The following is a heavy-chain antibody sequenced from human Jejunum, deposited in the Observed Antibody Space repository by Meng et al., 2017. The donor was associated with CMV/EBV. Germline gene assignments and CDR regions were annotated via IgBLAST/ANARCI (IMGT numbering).Heavy chain of an antibody. CDR3: AIDFWSGYYRYGLDV. CDR1: GVTVSSKD. J-gene: IGHJ6*02. Sequence: GVTVSSKDMSWVRQAQGKGLELVSLIYSGGGIYYADSVKGRFTISRDSSKNKLYLQMNSLRAEDTAVYYCAIDFWSGYYRYGLDVWGQGTTVTVSS. CDR2: IYSGGGI. V-gene: IGHV3-66*02. D-gene: IGHD3-3*01.